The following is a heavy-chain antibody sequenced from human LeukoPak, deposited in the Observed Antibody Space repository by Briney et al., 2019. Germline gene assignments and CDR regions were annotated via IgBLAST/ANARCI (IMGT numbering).Heavy chain of an antibody. Sequence: PSETLSLTCTVSGGSITSYYWSWIRQPAGKGLEWIGRISTNGNTNYNPSLKSRVTISVDTSKNQFSLMLNSVTAADTAVYYCAMSSSVTRFDYWGQGTLVTVSS. J-gene: IGHJ4*02. CDR1: GGSITSYY. D-gene: IGHD6-19*01. V-gene: IGHV4-4*07. CDR3: AMSSSVTRFDY. CDR2: ISTNGNT.